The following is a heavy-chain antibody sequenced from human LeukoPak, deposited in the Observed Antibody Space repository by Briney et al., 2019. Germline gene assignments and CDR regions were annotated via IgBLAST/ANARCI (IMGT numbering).Heavy chain of an antibody. D-gene: IGHD2-2*01. V-gene: IGHV3-21*01. CDR3: AREIGDIVVVPADNDAFDI. J-gene: IGHJ3*02. CDR2: ISSSSSYI. Sequence: GGSLRLSCAASGFTFSSYNMNWVRQAPGKGLEWVSSISSSSSYIYYADSVKGRFTISRDNAKNSLYLQMNSLRAEDTAVYYCAREIGDIVVVPADNDAFDIWGQGTMVTVSS. CDR1: GFTFSSYN.